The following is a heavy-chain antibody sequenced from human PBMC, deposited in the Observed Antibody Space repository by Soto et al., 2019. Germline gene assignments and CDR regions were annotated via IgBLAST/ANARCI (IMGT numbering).Heavy chain of an antibody. CDR1: GYTLTELS. Sequence: ASVKVSCKVSGYTLTELSMHWVRQAPGEGLGWMGGFAPEDGETIYAQKFQGRVTMTEDTSTDTAYMELSSLRSEDTAVYYRETYITVSVSTRSNAFDIWGQVTIVTDSS. CDR2: FAPEDGET. V-gene: IGHV1-24*01. J-gene: IGHJ3*02. D-gene: IGHD6-19*01. CDR3: ETYITVSVSTRSNAFDI.